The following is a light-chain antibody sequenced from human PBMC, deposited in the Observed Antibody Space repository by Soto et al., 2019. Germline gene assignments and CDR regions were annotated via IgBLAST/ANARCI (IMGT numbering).Light chain of an antibody. Sequence: MTQSASSLSASVADRVTITCRASQSISDTLAWYQQKPGQAPRLLIHGASARATGFPARFSGSGSGTDFTLTISSLQSEDFAVYYCQQYNNWPWTFGQGTKVDIK. J-gene: IGKJ1*01. V-gene: IGKV3-15*01. CDR2: GAS. CDR1: QSISDT. CDR3: QQYNNWPWT.